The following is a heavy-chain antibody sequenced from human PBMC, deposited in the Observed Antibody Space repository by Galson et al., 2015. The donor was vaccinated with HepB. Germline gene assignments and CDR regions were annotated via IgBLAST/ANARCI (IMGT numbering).Heavy chain of an antibody. CDR2: ISSSSSYI. CDR1: GFTFSSYS. Sequence: SLRLSCAASGFTFSSYSMNWVRQAPGKGLEWVSSISSSSSYIYYADSVKGRFTISRDNAKNSLYLQMNSLRAEDTAVYYCARDTGAGCHYYMDVWGKGTTVTVSS. D-gene: IGHD2-8*01. J-gene: IGHJ6*03. CDR3: ARDTGAGCHYYMDV. V-gene: IGHV3-21*01.